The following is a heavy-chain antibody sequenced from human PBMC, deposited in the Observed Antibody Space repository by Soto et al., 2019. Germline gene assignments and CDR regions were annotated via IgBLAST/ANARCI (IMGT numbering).Heavy chain of an antibody. CDR2: IDSSGSNI. CDR3: AREPQPEDGHNFDD. V-gene: IGHV3-11*01. J-gene: IGHJ4*02. D-gene: IGHD2-2*01. Sequence: PAGSLRLSCAASGPTLSDRFMNWVRQAPGKGLEWVSCIDSSGSNIYYADSVKGRFTISRDNARNSLYLQMNNLRAEDTAVYYCAREPQPEDGHNFDDRGQGTLVTVSS. CDR1: GPTLSDRF.